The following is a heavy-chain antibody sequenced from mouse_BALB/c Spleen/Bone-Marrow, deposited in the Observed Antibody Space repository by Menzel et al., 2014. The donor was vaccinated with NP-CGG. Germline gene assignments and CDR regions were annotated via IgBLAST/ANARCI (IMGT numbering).Heavy chain of an antibody. CDR2: ISYSSST. CDR1: GYSITSDYA. D-gene: IGHD1-2*01. V-gene: IGHV3-2*02. CDR3: ARRDYGDYAMDY. J-gene: IGHJ4*01. Sequence: EVKLVESGPGLVKPSQSLSLTCTVTGYSITSDYAWNWIRQFQGNKLEWMGYISYSSSTNYNPSLKSRISITRDTSKNQFFLHLDSVTAEDTATYYCARRDYGDYAMDYWGHGTSVTVSS.